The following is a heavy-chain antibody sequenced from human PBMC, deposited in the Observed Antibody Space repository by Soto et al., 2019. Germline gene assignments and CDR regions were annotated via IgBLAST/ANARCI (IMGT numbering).Heavy chain of an antibody. J-gene: IGHJ4*02. CDR1: GYNFPTCA. CDR3: ARAGDDCSTTNCYMIDY. D-gene: IGHD2-2*02. CDR2: INAGNVKT. V-gene: IGHV1-3*01. Sequence: DCVNGSCTASGYNFPTCAMHWVRQAPGQRREWIGWINAGNVKTKYSQKFQGRVTINRDTSATTPYMELSSLRSEDTALYYCARAGDDCSTTNCYMIDYWGQGTLVTVSS.